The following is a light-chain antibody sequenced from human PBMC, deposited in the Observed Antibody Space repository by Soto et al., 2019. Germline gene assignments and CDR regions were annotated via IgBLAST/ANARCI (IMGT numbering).Light chain of an antibody. Sequence: EIVLTQSPGTLSLSPGETATLSCRASQTIGRNYLAWYQQKPGQAPRLLIFGTSTRATGIPDRFSGSGSGTDFTLSISRLEPEDFAVYYCRQYASSPLLTFGGGTNVEIK. V-gene: IGKV3-20*01. CDR2: GTS. CDR1: QTIGRNY. J-gene: IGKJ4*01. CDR3: RQYASSPLLT.